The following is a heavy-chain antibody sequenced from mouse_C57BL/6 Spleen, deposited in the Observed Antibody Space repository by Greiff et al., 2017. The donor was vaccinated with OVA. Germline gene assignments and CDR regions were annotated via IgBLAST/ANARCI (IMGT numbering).Heavy chain of an antibody. Sequence: QVQLQQPGAELVKPGASVKLSCKASGYTFTSYWMHWVKQRPGRGLEWIGRIDPNSGGTKYNEKFKSKATLTVDKPSSPAYMQLSSLSSEDSAVYYCARTFLYDYDAYAMDYWGQGTSVTVSS. V-gene: IGHV1-72*01. CDR2: IDPNSGGT. D-gene: IGHD2-4*01. CDR3: ARTFLYDYDAYAMDY. CDR1: GYTFTSYW. J-gene: IGHJ4*01.